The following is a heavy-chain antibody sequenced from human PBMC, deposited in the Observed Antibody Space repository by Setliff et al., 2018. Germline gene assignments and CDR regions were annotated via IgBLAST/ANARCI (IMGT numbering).Heavy chain of an antibody. V-gene: IGHV4-34*01. Sequence: PSETLSLTCAVYGGSFSNYYWSWIRQPPGKGLEWLGEVSHSGSTNYNRSLKSRLTISLDTSKQQFSLNLISVTAADTAVYYCARYGGGHFWFFGLWGRGTLVTVSS. CDR3: ARYGGGHFWFFGL. CDR2: VSHSGST. CDR1: GGSFSNYY. J-gene: IGHJ2*01. D-gene: IGHD2-15*01.